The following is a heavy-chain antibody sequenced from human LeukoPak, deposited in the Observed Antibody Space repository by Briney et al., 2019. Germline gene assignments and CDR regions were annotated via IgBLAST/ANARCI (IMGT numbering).Heavy chain of an antibody. V-gene: IGHV3-74*01. Sequence: AGGSLRLSCAASGFTFSSYWMHWVRQAPGKGLVWVSRINSDGSSTSYADSVKGRFTISRDNAKNTLYLQMNSLRAEDTAVYYCASPYSNYVFGYWGQGTLVTVSS. CDR1: GFTFSSYW. D-gene: IGHD4-11*01. CDR3: ASPYSNYVFGY. CDR2: INSDGSST. J-gene: IGHJ4*02.